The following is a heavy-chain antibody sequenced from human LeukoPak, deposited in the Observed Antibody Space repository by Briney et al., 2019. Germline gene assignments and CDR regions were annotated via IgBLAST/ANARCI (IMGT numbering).Heavy chain of an antibody. D-gene: IGHD6-13*01. Sequence: GGSLGLSCAASGFSFSTYWMSWVRQAPGKGLEWVANIKQDESEKYYVDSAKGRFTISRDNTKNSLYLQMNSLRVEDTAVYYCASGRQLGRWGQGTLVTVSS. CDR2: IKQDESEK. CDR3: ASGRQLGR. J-gene: IGHJ4*02. CDR1: GFSFSTYW. V-gene: IGHV3-7*03.